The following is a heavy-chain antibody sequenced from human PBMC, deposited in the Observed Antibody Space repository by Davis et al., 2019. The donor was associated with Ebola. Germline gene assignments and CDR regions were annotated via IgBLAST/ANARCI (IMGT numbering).Heavy chain of an antibody. CDR3: ARPVGVYYHYFDY. Sequence: MPSETLSLTCTVSGGSISSGGYSWSWIRQPPGKGLEWIGYIYYSGSTYYNPSLKSRVAMSVDTSKNQFSLKLSSATAADTAVYYCARPVGVYYHYFDYWGQGTLVTVSS. V-gene: IGHV4-30-2*03. CDR1: GGSISSGGYS. D-gene: IGHD1-26*01. CDR2: IYYSGST. J-gene: IGHJ4*02.